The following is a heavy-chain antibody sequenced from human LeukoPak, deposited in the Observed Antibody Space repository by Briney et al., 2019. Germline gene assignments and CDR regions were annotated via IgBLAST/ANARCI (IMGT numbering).Heavy chain of an antibody. CDR3: AKVLRGYCSGGSCYGYDFDY. J-gene: IGHJ4*02. V-gene: IGHV3-43*02. D-gene: IGHD2-15*01. CDR1: GFTFGDYA. Sequence: QTGGSLRLSCAASGFTFGDYAMHWVRQAPGKGLEWVSLISGDGGTTYYADSVKGRFTISRDSSKNSLYLQTNSLRTEDTALYYCAKVLRGYCSGGSCYGYDFDYWGQGTLVTVSS. CDR2: ISGDGGTT.